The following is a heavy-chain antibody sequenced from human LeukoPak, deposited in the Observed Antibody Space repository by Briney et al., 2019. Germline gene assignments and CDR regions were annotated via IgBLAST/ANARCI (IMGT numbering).Heavy chain of an antibody. CDR3: ARNSQGAAAGTYQNYYYYYMDV. Sequence: GASVKVSCKASGYTFTSYGISWVRQAPGQGLEWMGWISAYNGNTNYAQKFQGRVTMTRDTSTSTVYMELSSLRSEDTAVYYCARNSQGAAAGTYQNYYYYYMDVWGKGTRSPSP. CDR1: GYTFTSYG. D-gene: IGHD6-13*01. J-gene: IGHJ6*03. V-gene: IGHV1-18*01. CDR2: ISAYNGNT.